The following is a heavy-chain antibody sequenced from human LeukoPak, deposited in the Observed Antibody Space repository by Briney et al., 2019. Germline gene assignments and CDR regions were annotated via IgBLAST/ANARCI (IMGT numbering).Heavy chain of an antibody. V-gene: IGHV3-64*01. CDR1: GFTFSSYA. CDR2: ISSNGGNT. CDR3: AKDRSGYSYGYADY. D-gene: IGHD5-18*01. Sequence: GGSLRLSCAASGFTFSSYAMHWVRQASGKGLEYVSAISSNGGNTYYANSVKGRFTISRDNSKNTLYLQMGSLRTEDMAVYYCAKDRSGYSYGYADYWGQGTLVTVSS. J-gene: IGHJ4*02.